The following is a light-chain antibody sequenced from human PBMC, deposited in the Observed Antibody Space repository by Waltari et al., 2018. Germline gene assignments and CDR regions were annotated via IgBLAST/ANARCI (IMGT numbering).Light chain of an antibody. J-gene: IGLJ2*01. CDR3: QSYDNNNNVV. V-gene: IGLV6-57*02. CDR1: SGSIVNHY. Sequence: NFMLTQPHSVSESPGKTVTISCTGSSGSIVNHYVPGHQQRPGRAPTTVLYDDTPRPSGVPDRFSGSIVSSSNSASLTISGLKTEDEADYYCQSYDNNNNVVFGGGTKLTVL. CDR2: DDT.